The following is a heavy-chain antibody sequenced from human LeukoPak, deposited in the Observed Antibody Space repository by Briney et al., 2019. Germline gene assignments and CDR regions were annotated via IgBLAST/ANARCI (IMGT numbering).Heavy chain of an antibody. V-gene: IGHV4-34*01. D-gene: IGHD2-2*01. CDR3: ARGRTGYHLLPTKKDYSYYYVDV. J-gene: IGHJ6*03. CDR1: GGSFSGHY. Sequence: SETLSLTCVVYGGSFSGHYWSWIRQPPGKGLEWIGEINHSGSTNYNPSLKSRVTISVDTSKNQFSLKLSSVTAADTAVYYCARGRTGYHLLPTKKDYSYYYVDVWDKGTTVTVSS. CDR2: INHSGST.